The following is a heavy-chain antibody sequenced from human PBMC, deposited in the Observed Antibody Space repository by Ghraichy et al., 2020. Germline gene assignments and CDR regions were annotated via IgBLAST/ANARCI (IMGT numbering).Heavy chain of an antibody. CDR1: GYTFNGYY. Sequence: ASVKVSCKASGYTFNGYYMYWVRQAPGQGPEWMGRINLNSGGADYAEKFQGRVTMTSDTSISTAYMELSGLRSDDTAVYYCARVWSGPTRGTYWYFDVWGRGTLVTVSS. D-gene: IGHD3-3*01. CDR2: INLNSGGA. J-gene: IGHJ2*01. V-gene: IGHV1-2*06. CDR3: ARVWSGPTRGTYWYFDV.